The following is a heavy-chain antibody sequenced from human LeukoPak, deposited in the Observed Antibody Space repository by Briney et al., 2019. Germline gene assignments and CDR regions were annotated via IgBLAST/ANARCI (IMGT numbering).Heavy chain of an antibody. Sequence: GESLRLSCAASGFGFSDYWMAWVRQAPGKGLEWVANIKQDGSDSYYVDSVRGRFTISRDNAKNSLFLQMNSLRAEDTAVYYCANLWEMGHWGQGTRVTVSS. CDR1: GFGFSDYW. CDR3: ANLWEMGH. D-gene: IGHD5-24*01. J-gene: IGHJ4*02. V-gene: IGHV3-7*01. CDR2: IKQDGSDS.